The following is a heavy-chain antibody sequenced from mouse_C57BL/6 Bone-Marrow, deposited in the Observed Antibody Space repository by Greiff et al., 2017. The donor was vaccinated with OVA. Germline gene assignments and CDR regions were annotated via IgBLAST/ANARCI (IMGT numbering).Heavy chain of an antibody. D-gene: IGHD3-2*02. V-gene: IGHV1-74*01. CDR3: AMRGSGYDAVDY. J-gene: IGHJ4*01. CDR1: GYTFTSYW. Sequence: VQLQQPGAELVKPGASVKVSCKASGYTFTSYWMHWVKQRPGQGLEWIGWIHPSDSDTTYNQKFKGKATLTVDKSSSTAYMQRSSLTSEDAAVYCGAMRGSGYDAVDYWGQGTAVTGTS. CDR2: IHPSDSDT.